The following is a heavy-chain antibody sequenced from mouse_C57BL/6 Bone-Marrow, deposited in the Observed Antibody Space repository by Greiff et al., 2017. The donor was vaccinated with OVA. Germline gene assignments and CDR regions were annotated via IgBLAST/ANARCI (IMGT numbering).Heavy chain of an antibody. V-gene: IGHV1-64*01. CDR1: GYTFTSYW. D-gene: IGHD2-4*01. CDR3: ATSYDDAGYFDY. J-gene: IGHJ2*01. Sequence: QVQLQQPGAELVKPGASVKLSCKASGYTFTSYWMHWVKQRPGQGLEWIGMIHPNSGSTNYNEKFKSKATLTVDKSSSTAYMQLSSLTSDDSAVYYCATSYDDAGYFDYWGQGTTLTVSS. CDR2: IHPNSGST.